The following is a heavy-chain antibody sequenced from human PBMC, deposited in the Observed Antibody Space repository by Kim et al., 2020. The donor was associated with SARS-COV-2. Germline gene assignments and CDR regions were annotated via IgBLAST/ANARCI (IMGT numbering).Heavy chain of an antibody. CDR3: TSEITLIRGIGG. J-gene: IGHJ4*02. V-gene: IGHV3-73*01. D-gene: IGHD3-10*01. Sequence: TIYAASVEGRFTISRDDSKDTAFLQMDSLKSEDSAVYYCTSEITLIRGIGGWGQGTRVTVSS. CDR2: T.